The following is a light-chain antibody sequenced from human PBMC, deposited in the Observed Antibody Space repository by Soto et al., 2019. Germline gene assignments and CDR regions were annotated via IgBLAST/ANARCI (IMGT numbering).Light chain of an antibody. CDR3: QQDYTSPRT. V-gene: IGKV4-1*01. Sequence: TPSPGTLSLSPGASATLLCRASQFVSSRSLTWYQQKPGQPPKLLIYWASTREFGVPDRFSGSGSGTDFTLTTSSLQAGDVGVYYCQQDYTSPRTFGHGTKVDIK. CDR2: WAS. CDR1: QFVSSRS. J-gene: IGKJ1*01.